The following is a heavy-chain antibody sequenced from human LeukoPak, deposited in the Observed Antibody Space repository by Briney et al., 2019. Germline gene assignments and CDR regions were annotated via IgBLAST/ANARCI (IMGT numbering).Heavy chain of an antibody. J-gene: IGHJ6*03. CDR2: IKQDGSEK. Sequence: GSLRLSFAASGFTFSSYWMSWGRPAPGKGLGWVANIKQDGSEKYYVDSVKGRFTISRDNAKNSLYLQMNSLRAEDTAVYYCARERYCSSTSCYLGYYYYYYMDVWGKGTTVTVSS. CDR1: GFTFSSYW. D-gene: IGHD2-2*01. V-gene: IGHV3-7*01. CDR3: ARERYCSSTSCYLGYYYYYYMDV.